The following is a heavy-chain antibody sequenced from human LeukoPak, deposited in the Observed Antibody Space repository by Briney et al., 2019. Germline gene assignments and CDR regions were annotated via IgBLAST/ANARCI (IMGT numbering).Heavy chain of an antibody. Sequence: GSLRLSCAGSGFTFSSYWMHWVRQAPGKGLVWVSRINTDGTTTTYADSVKGRFTISRDNAKNTLYLQMSSLRGDDTAVYYCARDSYYDSGSYNWFDPWGQGTLVTVSS. CDR2: INTDGTTT. V-gene: IGHV3-74*01. CDR1: GFTFSSYW. D-gene: IGHD3-10*01. CDR3: ARDSYYDSGSYNWFDP. J-gene: IGHJ5*02.